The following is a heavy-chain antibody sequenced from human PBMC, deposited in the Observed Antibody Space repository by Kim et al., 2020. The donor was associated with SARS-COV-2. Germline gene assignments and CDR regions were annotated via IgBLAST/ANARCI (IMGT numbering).Heavy chain of an antibody. V-gene: IGHV3-53*04. CDR3: ARAQACGRSSTSCDWYYFDY. D-gene: IGHD2-2*01. J-gene: IGHJ4*02. Sequence: GGSLRLSCAASGFTVSSNYMSWVRQAPGKGLEWVSVIYSGGSTYYADSVKGRFTISRHNSKNTLYLQMNSLRAEDTAVYYCARAQACGRSSTSCDWYYFDYWGQGTLVTVSS. CDR2: IYSGGST. CDR1: GFTVSSNY.